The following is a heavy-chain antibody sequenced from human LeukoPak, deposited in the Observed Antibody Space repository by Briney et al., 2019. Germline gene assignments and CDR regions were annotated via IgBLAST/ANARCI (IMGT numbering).Heavy chain of an antibody. V-gene: IGHV4-61*02. CDR3: ARNYDFWSGRGYFDY. CDR2: IYYSGST. J-gene: IGHJ4*02. Sequence: SQTLSLTCTVSGGSISSGSYYWSWIRQPAGKGLEWIGRIYYSGSTYYNPSLKSRVTISVDTSKNQFSLKLSSVTAADTAVYYCARNYDFWSGRGYFDYWGQGTLVTVSS. CDR1: GGSISSGSYY. D-gene: IGHD3-3*01.